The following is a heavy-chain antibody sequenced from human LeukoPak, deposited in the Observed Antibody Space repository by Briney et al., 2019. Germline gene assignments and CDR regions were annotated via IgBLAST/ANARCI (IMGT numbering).Heavy chain of an antibody. D-gene: IGHD6-19*01. CDR3: ARGAYSSGWHVDFNWFDP. CDR2: ISSYNDNT. V-gene: IGHV1-18*04. CDR1: GYTFTNYG. J-gene: IGHJ5*02. Sequence: ASVKVSCKASGYTFTNYGISWVRQAPGQGLEWMGWISSYNDNTKYAQQFQDRATMTTDRSTSTAYMELRSLRSDDTAVYYCARGAYSSGWHVDFNWFDPWGQGTLVTVSS.